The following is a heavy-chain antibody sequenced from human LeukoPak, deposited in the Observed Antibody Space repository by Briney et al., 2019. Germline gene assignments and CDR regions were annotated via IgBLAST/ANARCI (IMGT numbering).Heavy chain of an antibody. J-gene: IGHJ4*02. D-gene: IGHD4-17*01. Sequence: ASVKVSCKASGYTFTGYYMHWVRQAPGQGLEWMGWINPNSGGTNYAQKFQGRVTMTRNTSISTAYMELSSLRSEDTAVYYCARVADYGDYGRAFDYWGQGTLVTVSS. V-gene: IGHV1-2*02. CDR2: INPNSGGT. CDR3: ARVADYGDYGRAFDY. CDR1: GYTFTGYY.